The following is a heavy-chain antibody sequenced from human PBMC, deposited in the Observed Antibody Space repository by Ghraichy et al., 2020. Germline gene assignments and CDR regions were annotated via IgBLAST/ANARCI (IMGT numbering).Heavy chain of an antibody. CDR1: GGSINISGYY. D-gene: IGHD2-2*01. CDR2: IYDSGST. J-gene: IGHJ5*02. Sequence: LSLTCTVSGGSINISGYYWSWIRQPPGKGLECIGYIYDSGSTKYNPSLKSRVTISVDTSKNHFSLKLTSVTAADTAVYYCARGYSSTLMNWFDPWGQGTLVTVSS. CDR3: ARGYSSTLMNWFDP. V-gene: IGHV4-61*03.